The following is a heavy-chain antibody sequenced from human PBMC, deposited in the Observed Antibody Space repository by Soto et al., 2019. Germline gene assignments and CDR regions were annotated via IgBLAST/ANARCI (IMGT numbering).Heavy chain of an antibody. Sequence: EVQLVESGGGWVQPGRSLRLSCAASGFTFDDYAMHWVRQAPGKGLEWVSGISWNSGTKGYAESVKGRFTISRDNAKNSLYFQMSGLRAEDTAFYYCVKDVIGYCSAGNCFPDSYFDCWGQGALVTVSS. CDR1: GFTFDDYA. CDR3: VKDVIGYCSAGNCFPDSYFDC. J-gene: IGHJ4*02. D-gene: IGHD2-15*01. V-gene: IGHV3-9*01. CDR2: ISWNSGTK.